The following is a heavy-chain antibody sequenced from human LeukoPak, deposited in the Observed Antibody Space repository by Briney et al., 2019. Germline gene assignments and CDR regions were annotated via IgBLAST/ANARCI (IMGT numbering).Heavy chain of an antibody. CDR1: DGSSTNYY. CDR3: ARGKEVITMLRGLKPGYYFDY. CDR2: IDYSGST. V-gene: IGHV4-59*01. Sequence: PSETLSLTCTVSDGSSTNYYWSWIRQPPGKGLEWIGYIDYSGSTKYKSSLKSRVTIPVDTSKNQFSLKLSSVTAADTAVYYCARGKEVITMLRGLKPGYYFDYWGQGTLVTVSS. J-gene: IGHJ4*02. D-gene: IGHD3-10*01.